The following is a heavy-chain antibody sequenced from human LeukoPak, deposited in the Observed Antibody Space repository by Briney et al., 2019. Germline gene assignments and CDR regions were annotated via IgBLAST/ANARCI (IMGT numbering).Heavy chain of an antibody. CDR2: INTSGGST. Sequence: ASVKVSCKASGYTFTGYYIHWVRQAPGQGLEWMGIINTSGGSTSSAQKFQGRVTMTRDTSTSTVYMELSSLRSEDTALYYCARDVFLSGSLSPVDYWGQGTLVTVSS. V-gene: IGHV1-46*01. CDR3: ARDVFLSGSLSPVDY. CDR1: GYTFTGYY. D-gene: IGHD5-12*01. J-gene: IGHJ4*02.